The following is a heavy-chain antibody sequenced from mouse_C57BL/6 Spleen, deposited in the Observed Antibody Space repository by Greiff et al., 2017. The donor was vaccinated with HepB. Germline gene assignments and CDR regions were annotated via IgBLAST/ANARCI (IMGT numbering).Heavy chain of an antibody. J-gene: IGHJ2*01. Sequence: QVQLKQPGAELVRPGSSVKLSCKASGYTFTSYWMDWVKQRPGQGLEWIGNIYPSDSETHYNQKFKDKATLTVDKSSSTAYMQLSSLTSEDSAVYYCARDYYSTHFDYWGQGTTLTVSS. V-gene: IGHV1-61*01. CDR1: GYTFTSYW. CDR2: IYPSDSET. D-gene: IGHD2-5*01. CDR3: ARDYYSTHFDY.